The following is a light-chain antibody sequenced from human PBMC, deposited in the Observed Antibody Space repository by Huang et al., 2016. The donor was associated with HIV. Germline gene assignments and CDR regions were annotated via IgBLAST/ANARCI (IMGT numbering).Light chain of an antibody. CDR3: MQGTHWPRT. J-gene: IGKJ2*01. Sequence: DVVMTQSPLSLPVTLGQPASISCRSNQSLVYRDGNTYLNWFPQRPGQSPRRLIYKVSNRDSGVPDRFSGRGSGTDFTLKISRVEAEDVGVYYCMQGTHWPRTFGQGTKLEIK. CDR2: KVS. V-gene: IGKV2-30*01. CDR1: QSLVYRDGNTY.